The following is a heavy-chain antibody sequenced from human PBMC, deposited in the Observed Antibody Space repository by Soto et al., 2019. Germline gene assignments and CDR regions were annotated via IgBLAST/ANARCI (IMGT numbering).Heavy chain of an antibody. CDR3: ARGRGYCSSTSCDYYYYMDV. CDR1: GGSFSGYY. D-gene: IGHD2-2*01. J-gene: IGHJ6*03. CDR2: INHSGST. Sequence: QVQLQQWGAGLLKPSETLSLTCAVYGGSFSGYYWSWIRQPPGKGLEWIGEINHSGSTNYNPSLTSRVTISVDTSKNQFSLKLSSVTAADTAVYYCARGRGYCSSTSCDYYYYMDVWGKGSTVTVSS. V-gene: IGHV4-34*01.